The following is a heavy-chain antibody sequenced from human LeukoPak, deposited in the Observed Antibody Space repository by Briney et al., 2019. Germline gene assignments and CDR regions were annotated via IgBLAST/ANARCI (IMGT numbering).Heavy chain of an antibody. D-gene: IGHD6-13*01. CDR1: GGSISSSSYY. CDR3: ARDHSSLGQLDPTHFDY. J-gene: IGHJ4*02. Sequence: SETLSLTCTVSGGSISSSSYYWGWIRQPPGKGLEWIGSIYYSGSTYYNPSLKSRVTISVDTSKNQFSLKLSSVTAADTAVYYCARDHSSLGQLDPTHFDYWGQGTLVTVSS. V-gene: IGHV4-39*07. CDR2: IYYSGST.